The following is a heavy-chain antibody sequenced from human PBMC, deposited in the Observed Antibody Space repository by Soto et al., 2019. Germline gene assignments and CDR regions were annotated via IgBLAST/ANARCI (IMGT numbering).Heavy chain of an antibody. CDR1: GFNFSSYA. Sequence: QVQLVESGGGVVQPGRSLRLSCAASGFNFSSYAMHWVRQAPGKGLEWVAVISYDGSNKYYADSVKGRFTISRDNSKNTLYLQMNSLRAEDTAVYYCARDPDSLTSYYYGMDVWGQGTTVTVSS. CDR2: ISYDGSNK. V-gene: IGHV3-30-3*01. J-gene: IGHJ6*02. D-gene: IGHD3-9*01. CDR3: ARDPDSLTSYYYGMDV.